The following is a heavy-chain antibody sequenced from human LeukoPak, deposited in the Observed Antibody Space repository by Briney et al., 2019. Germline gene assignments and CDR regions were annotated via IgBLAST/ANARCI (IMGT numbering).Heavy chain of an antibody. J-gene: IGHJ4*02. CDR1: GYTFTSYG. D-gene: IGHD3-9*01. V-gene: IGHV1-18*01. Sequence: ASVKVSCKASGYTFTSYGISWVRQAPGQGLEWMGWISAYNGNTDYAQKLQGRVTMTTDTSTSTAYMELRSLRSDDTAVYYCARMDYDILTGYYANFDYWGQGTLVTVSS. CDR2: ISAYNGNT. CDR3: ARMDYDILTGYYANFDY.